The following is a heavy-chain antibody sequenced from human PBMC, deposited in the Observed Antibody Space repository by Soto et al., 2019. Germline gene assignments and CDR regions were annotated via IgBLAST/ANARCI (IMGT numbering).Heavy chain of an antibody. Sequence: SETLSLTCTVSRGAISTYYWSWIRQPPGKGLECIGYIYYNGNTNYNPSLKSRVTISVDTSKNQFTLNLNSVTAADTAVYYCARHATRSYDYWGQGTLVTVS. CDR3: ARHATRSYDY. J-gene: IGHJ4*02. V-gene: IGHV4-59*08. CDR2: IYYNGNT. CDR1: RGAISTYY.